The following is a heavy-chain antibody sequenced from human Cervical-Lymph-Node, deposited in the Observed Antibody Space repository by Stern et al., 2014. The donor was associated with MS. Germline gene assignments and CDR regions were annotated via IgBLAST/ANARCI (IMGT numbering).Heavy chain of an antibody. CDR2: MSNDGSKK. J-gene: IGHJ4*02. D-gene: IGHD2-2*01. V-gene: IGHV3-30*18. CDR1: GFNFSTYG. Sequence: QLVQSGGGVVQPGRSLRLSCAASGFNFSTYGMHWVRQAPGKGVEWVAIMSNDGSKKYYAASVKGRFTISRDNPKNTLYLQLNTLRPEDTAVYYCAKICSSTTSNGVDYWGQGTLVIVSS. CDR3: AKICSSTTSNGVDY.